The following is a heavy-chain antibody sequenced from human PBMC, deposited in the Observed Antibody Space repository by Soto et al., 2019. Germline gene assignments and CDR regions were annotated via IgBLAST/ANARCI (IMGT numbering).Heavy chain of an antibody. V-gene: IGHV4-30-4*01. CDR1: GGSISSGDYY. J-gene: IGHJ4*02. CDR3: EREQGRGYSFYFDY. D-gene: IGHD3-22*01. Sequence: PSETLSLTCTVSGGSISSGDYYWSWIRQPPGKGLEWIGYIYYSGSTYYNPSLKSRVTISVDTSKNQFSLKLSSVTAADTAVYYCEREQGRGYSFYFDYWGQGPLLTVSS. CDR2: IYYSGST.